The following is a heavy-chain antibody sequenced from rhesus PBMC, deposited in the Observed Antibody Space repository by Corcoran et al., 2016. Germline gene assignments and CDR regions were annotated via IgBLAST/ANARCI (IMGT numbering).Heavy chain of an antibody. V-gene: IGHV1-111*02. CDR3: ATEYCTGSGCYGYFDY. D-gene: IGHD2-21*01. CDR1: GYTFTDYY. CDR2: DDPEDGEA. Sequence: EVQLVQSGAEVKKPGASVKISCKASGYTFTDYYLHWVRQAPGKGLEWMGHDDPEDGEAKREQKFQDRVTITADTSTDTAYMELSSLRSEDTAVYYCATEYCTGSGCYGYFDYWGQGVLVTVSS. J-gene: IGHJ4*01.